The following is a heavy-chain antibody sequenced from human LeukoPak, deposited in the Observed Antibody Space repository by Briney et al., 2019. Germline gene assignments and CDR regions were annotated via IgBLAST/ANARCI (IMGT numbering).Heavy chain of an antibody. J-gene: IGHJ4*02. CDR2: IDHSGTT. D-gene: IGHD6-13*01. V-gene: IGHV4-34*01. Sequence: SETLSLTCAVYGGSFSGYYWSWIRQPPGKGLQWIGEIDHSGTTNCNPSLKSRVTMSVDTSKNQFSLMLTSVTAADTAVYYCGRTLPRRTTAAAAHLDSWGQGTLVTVSS. CDR1: GGSFSGYY. CDR3: GRTLPRRTTAAAAHLDS.